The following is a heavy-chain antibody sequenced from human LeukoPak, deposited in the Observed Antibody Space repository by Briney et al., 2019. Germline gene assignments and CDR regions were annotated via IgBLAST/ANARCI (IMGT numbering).Heavy chain of an antibody. V-gene: IGHV3-9*01. CDR1: GFTFDDYA. Sequence: PGRSLRLSCAASGFTFDDYAMHWVRQARGKGLEWVSGISWNSGRIGYADSVKGRFTTSRDNAKNSLYLQMNSLRAEDTALYYCAKGVYSSSWPPYFDYWGQGTLVTVSS. CDR3: AKGVYSSSWPPYFDY. CDR2: ISWNSGRI. D-gene: IGHD6-13*01. J-gene: IGHJ4*02.